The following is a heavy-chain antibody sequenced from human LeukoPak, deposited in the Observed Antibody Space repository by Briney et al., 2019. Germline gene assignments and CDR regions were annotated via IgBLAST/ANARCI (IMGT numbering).Heavy chain of an antibody. J-gene: IGHJ4*02. V-gene: IGHV4-39*07. D-gene: IGHD5-18*01. CDR1: GGSISTTSYY. CDR2: IYYSGIT. Sequence: PSETLSLTCTVSGGSISTTSYYWGWIRQPPGKGLEWIGTIYYSGITYYNPSLRSRVTISVDTSKNQFSLKLSSVTAADTAVYYCAREDTANDYRGQGTLVTVSS. CDR3: AREDTANDY.